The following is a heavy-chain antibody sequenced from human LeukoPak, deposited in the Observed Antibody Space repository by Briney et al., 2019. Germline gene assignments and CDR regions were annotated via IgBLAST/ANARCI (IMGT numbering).Heavy chain of an antibody. CDR2: IRYDGSNK. CDR1: GFTFSSYG. CDR3: AKTLRSGPNI. Sequence: GGSLRLSCAASGFTFSSYGVHWVRQAPGKGLEWVAFIRYDGSNKYYADSVKGRFTISRDNSKDTLYLQMNSLRAEDTAVYYCAKTLRSGPNIWGQGTMVTVSS. J-gene: IGHJ3*02. V-gene: IGHV3-30*02. D-gene: IGHD3-3*01.